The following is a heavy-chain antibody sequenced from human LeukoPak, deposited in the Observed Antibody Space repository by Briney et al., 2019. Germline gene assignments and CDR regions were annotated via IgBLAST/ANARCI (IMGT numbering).Heavy chain of an antibody. D-gene: IGHD5-12*01. CDR1: GVSITSVNW. V-gene: IGHV4-4*02. J-gene: IGHJ5*02. CDR2: IYHSRGA. CDR3: AKKRGYSYGFET. Sequence: PSETLSLTCAVSGVSITSVNWWSWVRQSPGRGLEWIGEIYHSRGANYNPSLKSRATILVDKSKNHLSLNLNSVTAADTAVYYCAKKRGYSYGFETWGQGTLVTVSS.